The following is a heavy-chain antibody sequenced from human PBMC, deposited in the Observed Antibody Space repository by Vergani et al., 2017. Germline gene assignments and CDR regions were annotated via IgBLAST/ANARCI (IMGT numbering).Heavy chain of an antibody. D-gene: IGHD3-10*01. CDR3: ARHRGSGGFFPSSYFYGMDV. CDR1: DSSIMTNPY. V-gene: IGHV4-38-2*01. J-gene: IGHJ6*02. CDR2: IHHSGDT. Sequence: QVQLQEWDPGLVKPSETLTLTCDVSDSSIMTNPYWGWFRQSPGKGLEWIGCIHHSGDTHYNSSLKSRVSISIVSSSKFSMSRTSVTAADTAIYYCARHRGSGGFFPSSYFYGMDVWGHGTTVTVSS.